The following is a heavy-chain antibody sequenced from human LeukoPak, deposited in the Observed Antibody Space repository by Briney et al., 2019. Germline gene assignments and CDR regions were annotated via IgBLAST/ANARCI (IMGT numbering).Heavy chain of an antibody. CDR3: ARAFAASENWFDP. V-gene: IGHV4-61*08. CDR1: GGSVSSGGYY. J-gene: IGHJ5*02. Sequence: SETLSLTCTVSGGSVSSGGYYWSWIRQPPGKGLEWIGYIYYSGSTNYNPSLKSRVTISVDTSKNQFSLKLSSVTAADTAVYYCARAFAASENWFDPWGQGTLVTVSS. CDR2: IYYSGST.